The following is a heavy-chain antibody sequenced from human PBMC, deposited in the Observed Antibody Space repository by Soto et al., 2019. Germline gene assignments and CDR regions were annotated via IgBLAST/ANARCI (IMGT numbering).Heavy chain of an antibody. CDR2: ISAYNGNT. J-gene: IGHJ5*02. CDR1: GYTFTSYG. V-gene: IGHV1-18*01. D-gene: IGHD6-13*01. Sequence: GASVKVSCKASGYTFTSYGISWVRQAPGQGLEWMGWISAYNGNTNYAQKLQGRVTMTTDTSTSTAYMELRSLRSDDTAVYYCARVQGDYSSSWFNWFDPWGQGTLVTVSS. CDR3: ARVQGDYSSSWFNWFDP.